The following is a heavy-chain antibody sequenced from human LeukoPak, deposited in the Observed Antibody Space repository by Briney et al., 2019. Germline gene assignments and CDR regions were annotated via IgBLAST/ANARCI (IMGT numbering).Heavy chain of an antibody. CDR1: GFTFSSYS. CDR2: VNSGSSST. CDR3: AKRGSGRYFDY. D-gene: IGHD5-12*01. Sequence: PGGSLRLSCAASGFTFSSYSMNWVRQAPGRGLEWVSVVNSGSSSTSYADSVKGRFTISRDNSENTVYLQMNSLRAEDTAVYYCAKRGSGRYFDYWGQGTLVTVSS. J-gene: IGHJ4*02. V-gene: IGHV3-23*03.